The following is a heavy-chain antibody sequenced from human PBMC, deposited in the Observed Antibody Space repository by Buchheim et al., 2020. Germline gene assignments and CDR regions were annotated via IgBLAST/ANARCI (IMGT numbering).Heavy chain of an antibody. CDR3: ARVCGFGWFDP. CDR2: INPAGGDK. V-gene: IGHV3-7*01. J-gene: IGHJ5*02. D-gene: IGHD6-25*01. CDR1: GFTFSCYW. Sequence: EVQLVESGGGLVQPGGSLRLSCIASGFTFSCYWMDWVRQAPGKGLEWVSYINPAGGDKYYVDSVKGRFTISRDNAKNLLYLQMNSLRAEDTAVYYCARVCGFGWFDPWGQGTL.